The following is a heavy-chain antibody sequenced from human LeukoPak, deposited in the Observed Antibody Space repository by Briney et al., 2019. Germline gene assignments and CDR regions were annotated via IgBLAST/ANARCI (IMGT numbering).Heavy chain of an antibody. D-gene: IGHD6-6*01. CDR1: GDTFTSYD. J-gene: IGHJ6*02. V-gene: IGHV1-8*01. CDR2: MNPNSGNT. Sequence: ASVKVSCKASGDTFTSYDINWVRQATGQGLEWMGWMNPNSGNTGYAQKFQGRVTMTRNTSISTAYMELSSLRSEDTAVYYCARGLYFEYSSSSAPRGMDVWGQGTTVTVSS. CDR3: ARGLYFEYSSSSAPRGMDV.